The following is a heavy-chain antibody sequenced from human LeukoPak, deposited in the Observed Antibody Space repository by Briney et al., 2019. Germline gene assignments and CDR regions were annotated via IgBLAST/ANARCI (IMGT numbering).Heavy chain of an antibody. Sequence: GASVKVSCKASGYTFTSYGISWVRQAPGQGLEWMGWISAYNGNTNYAQKLQGRVTMTTDTSTSTAYMELRSLRSDDTAVYYCARDYRPGPRFFVRYSSSSGFDYWGQGTLVTVSS. D-gene: IGHD6-6*01. V-gene: IGHV1-18*01. CDR2: ISAYNGNT. CDR3: ARDYRPGPRFFVRYSSSSGFDY. CDR1: GYTFTSYG. J-gene: IGHJ4*02.